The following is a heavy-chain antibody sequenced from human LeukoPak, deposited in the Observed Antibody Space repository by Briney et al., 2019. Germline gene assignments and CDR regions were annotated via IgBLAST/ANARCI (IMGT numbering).Heavy chain of an antibody. D-gene: IGHD3-10*01. Sequence: SETLSLTCTVSGGSISSYYWSWIRQPPGKGLEWLGYIYYSGSTNYNPSLKSRVTISVDTSKNQFSLKLSSVTAADTAVYYCARKAYYYGSGGAGQGAFDIWGQGTMVTVSS. V-gene: IGHV4-59*01. J-gene: IGHJ3*02. CDR3: ARKAYYYGSGGAGQGAFDI. CDR2: IYYSGST. CDR1: GGSISSYY.